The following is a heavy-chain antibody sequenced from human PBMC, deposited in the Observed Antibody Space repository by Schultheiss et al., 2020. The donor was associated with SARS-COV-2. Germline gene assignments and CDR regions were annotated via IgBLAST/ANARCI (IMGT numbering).Heavy chain of an antibody. CDR1: GGTFSSYA. J-gene: IGHJ1*01. Sequence: KISCKASGGTFSSYAISWVRQAPGQGLEWMGGIIPIFGTANYAQKFQGRVTITADESTSTAYMELSSLRSEDTAVYYCARGTLGYFQRWGQGTLVTVSS. CDR3: ARGTLGYFQR. V-gene: IGHV1-69*01. CDR2: IIPIFGTA. D-gene: IGHD3-3*02.